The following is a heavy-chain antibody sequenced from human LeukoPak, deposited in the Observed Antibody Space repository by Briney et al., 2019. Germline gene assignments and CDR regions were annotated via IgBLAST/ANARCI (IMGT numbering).Heavy chain of an antibody. D-gene: IGHD2-21*01. CDR2: ISYDGSNK. CDR1: GFIFSSYA. J-gene: IGHJ6*02. Sequence: GGSLRLSCAASGFIFSSYAMHWVRQAPGKGLEWVAVISYDGSNKYYADSVKGRFTISRDNSKNTLYLQMNSLRAEDTAVYYCARVNSPYYYYYYGMDVWGQGTTVTVSS. CDR3: ARVNSPYYYYYYGMDV. V-gene: IGHV3-30-3*01.